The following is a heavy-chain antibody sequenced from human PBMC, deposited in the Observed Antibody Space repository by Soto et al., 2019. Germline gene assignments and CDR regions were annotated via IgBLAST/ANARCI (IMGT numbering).Heavy chain of an antibody. V-gene: IGHV4-59*11. D-gene: IGHD3-10*01. CDR3: SRGDYYGKADY. Sequence: SETLSLTCTVSCGSLIPHYWSWIRQPPGKGLEWIGYMYYSGATTYNPSLKSRVTISVDTSKNQFSLKLTSVTAADTAVYYCSRGDYYGKADYWGQGALVTVSS. J-gene: IGHJ4*02. CDR2: MYYSGAT. CDR1: CGSLIPHY.